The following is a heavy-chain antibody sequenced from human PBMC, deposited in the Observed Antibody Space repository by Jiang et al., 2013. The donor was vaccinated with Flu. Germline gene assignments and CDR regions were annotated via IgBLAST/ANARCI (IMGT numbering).Heavy chain of an antibody. D-gene: IGHD3-16*01. CDR2: FYPSGST. CDR1: GGSLNNYY. Sequence: PGLVKASETLSLTCTVSGGSLNNYYWSWIRQPAGKGLEWIGRFYPSGSTDYNPSLKSRVTMSEDTSKNQFSLTLKSVTAADTAMYYCARVLWGYGGAFDIWGQGTPVTVSS. V-gene: IGHV4-4*07. J-gene: IGHJ3*02. CDR3: ARVLWGYGGAFDI.